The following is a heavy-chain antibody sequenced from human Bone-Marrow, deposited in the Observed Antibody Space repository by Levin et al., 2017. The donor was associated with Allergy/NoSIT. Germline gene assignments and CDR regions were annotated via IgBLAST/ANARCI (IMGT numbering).Heavy chain of an antibody. D-gene: IGHD3-22*01. Sequence: LSLTCAASGFNFDHYAMHWVRQAPGKGLEWVSGISWNSGSIGYEDSVKGRFTISRDNAKNSLYLQMNSLRPEDPAFYFCAKDTEYYYDSTGYYNYWGQGTLVTVAS. CDR1: GFNFDHYA. V-gene: IGHV3-9*01. CDR3: AKDTEYYYDSTGYYNY. J-gene: IGHJ4*02. CDR2: ISWNSGSI.